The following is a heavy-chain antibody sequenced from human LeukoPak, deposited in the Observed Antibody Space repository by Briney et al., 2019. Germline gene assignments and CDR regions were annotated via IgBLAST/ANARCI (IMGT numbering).Heavy chain of an antibody. CDR3: ARKYPDHWFDP. V-gene: IGHV4-30-4*01. CDR2: IFYLGST. Sequence: SETLPLTCTVSGGSISSGNFYWSWIRQPPGKGLEWIGYIFYLGSTYYNLSLKSRVTMSVDTSKNQFSLILRSVTAADTAVYYCARKYPDHWFDPWGREPWSPSPQ. J-gene: IGHJ5*02. CDR1: GGSISSGNFY. D-gene: IGHD6-6*01.